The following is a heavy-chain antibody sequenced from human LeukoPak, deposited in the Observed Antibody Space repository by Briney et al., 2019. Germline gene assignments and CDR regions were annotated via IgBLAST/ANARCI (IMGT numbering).Heavy chain of an antibody. CDR3: AREYLAVAGTSEALT. J-gene: IGHJ4*02. CDR1: GYTFTSYD. Sequence: ASVKVSCKASGYTFTSYDINWVRQATGQGLEWMGWMNPNSGNTGYAQKFQGRVTMTRDTSISTAYLELSSLRSEETAVYYCAREYLAVAGTSEALTWAQGTLVTVSS. D-gene: IGHD6-19*01. CDR2: MNPNSGNT. V-gene: IGHV1-8*01.